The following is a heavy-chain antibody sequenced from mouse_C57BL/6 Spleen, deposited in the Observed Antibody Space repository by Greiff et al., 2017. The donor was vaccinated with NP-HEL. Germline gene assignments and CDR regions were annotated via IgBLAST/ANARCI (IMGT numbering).Heavy chain of an antibody. CDR1: GFTFSDYG. J-gene: IGHJ4*01. V-gene: IGHV5-17*01. Sequence: EVKLVESGGGLVKPGGSLKLSCAASGFTFSDYGMHWVRQAPEKGLEWVAYISSGSSTIYYADTVKGRFTISRDNAKNTLFLQMTSLRSEDTAMYYCARSYYSNFDYYAMDYWGQGTSVTVSS. D-gene: IGHD2-5*01. CDR2: ISSGSSTI. CDR3: ARSYYSNFDYYAMDY.